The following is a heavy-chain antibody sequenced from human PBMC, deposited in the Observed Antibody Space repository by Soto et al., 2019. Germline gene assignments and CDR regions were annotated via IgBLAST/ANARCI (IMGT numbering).Heavy chain of an antibody. J-gene: IGHJ5*02. CDR1: GGSVSSGSYY. CDR2: IYYSGST. CDR3: ARVTYGDYVFWFDP. Sequence: QVQLQESGPGLVKPSETLSLTCTVSGGSVSSGSYYWSWIRQPPGKGLEWIGYIYYSGSTNYNPSPKSRVTISVDTSKNQFSLKLSSVTAADTAVYYCARVTYGDYVFWFDPWGQGTLVTVSS. D-gene: IGHD4-17*01. V-gene: IGHV4-61*01.